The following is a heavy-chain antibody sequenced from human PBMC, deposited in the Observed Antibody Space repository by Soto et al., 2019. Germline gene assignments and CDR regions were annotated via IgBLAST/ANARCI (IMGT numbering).Heavy chain of an antibody. V-gene: IGHV3-21*06. CDR2: ISDSGTKT. Sequence: VGSLRLSYSSSGFSISDYCMIWVRKAPGKGLEWVSSISDSGTKTFYADSVKGRFSISRDNAKNSLYLQINSLRGDDTAIYYCVRSGDNYNLLDYWGQGTPVTVSS. CDR3: VRSGDNYNLLDY. CDR1: GFSISDYC. J-gene: IGHJ4*02. D-gene: IGHD1-1*01.